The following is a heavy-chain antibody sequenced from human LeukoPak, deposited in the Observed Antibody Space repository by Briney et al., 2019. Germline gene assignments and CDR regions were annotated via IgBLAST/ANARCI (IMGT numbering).Heavy chain of an antibody. J-gene: IGHJ4*02. CDR2: ISGNGGTT. D-gene: IGHD6-13*01. V-gene: IGHV3-23*01. CDR1: GFTFSSYA. CDR3: AKATTISAAGSHFVY. Sequence: PGGSLRLSCAASGFTFSSYAMSWVRQAPGGGLEWVSAISGNGGTTYYADSVKGRFTISRDNPKNTLYLQMNSLRAEDTAVFYCAKATTISAAGSHFVYWGQGTLVTVSS.